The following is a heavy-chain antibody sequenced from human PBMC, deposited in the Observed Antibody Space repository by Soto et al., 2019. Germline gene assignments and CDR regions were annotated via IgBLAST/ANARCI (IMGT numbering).Heavy chain of an antibody. CDR3: ARSYCESTGFAVDP. V-gene: IGHV4-59*02. Sequence: QLQLQASGPGLVKPSETLSLTCNVSGASVSHGYWSWIRQPPGKGLEWIGFMYFGGSFNYNPSLTGGATISVETSKGQFSMRLTSVTASDTAGDCCARSYCESTGFAVDPWGQGTLVTVSS. CDR2: MYFGGSF. CDR1: GASVSHGY. D-gene: IGHD1-26*01. J-gene: IGHJ5*02.